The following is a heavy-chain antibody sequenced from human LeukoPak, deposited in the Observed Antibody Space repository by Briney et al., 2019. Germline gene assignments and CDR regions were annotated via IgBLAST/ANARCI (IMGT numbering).Heavy chain of an antibody. Sequence: SETLSLTRTVSGGSISSSSYYWGWIRQPPGKGLEWIGSIYYSGSTYYNPSLKSRVTISVDTSKNQFSLKLSSVTAADTAVYYCARQGNYYGSGSYYILYYYYMDVWGKGTTVTVSS. CDR3: ARQGNYYGSGSYYILYYYYMDV. CDR1: GGSISSSSYY. V-gene: IGHV4-39*01. D-gene: IGHD3-10*01. J-gene: IGHJ6*03. CDR2: IYYSGST.